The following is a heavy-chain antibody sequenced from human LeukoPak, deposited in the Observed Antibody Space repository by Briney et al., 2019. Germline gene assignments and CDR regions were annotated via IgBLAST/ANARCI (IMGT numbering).Heavy chain of an antibody. Sequence: SETLSLTCTVSGGSVSSGSYYWSWIRQPPGKGLEWIGYSYYSGSTNYNPSLKSRVTISVDTSKNQFSLKLSSVTAADTAVYYCARDRRSYYFDYWGQGTLVTVSS. V-gene: IGHV4-61*01. CDR3: ARDRRSYYFDY. D-gene: IGHD1-26*01. CDR2: SYYSGST. CDR1: GGSVSSGSYY. J-gene: IGHJ4*02.